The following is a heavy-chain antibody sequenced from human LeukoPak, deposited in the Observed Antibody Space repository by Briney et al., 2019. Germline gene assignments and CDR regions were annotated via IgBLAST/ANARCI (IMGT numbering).Heavy chain of an antibody. Sequence: SVKVSCKASGGTLSSYAISWVRQAPGQGLEWMGRIIPILGIANYAQKFQGRVTITADKSTSTAYMELSSLRSEDTAVYYCARHASYYDSSGYYPLDYWGQGTLVTVSS. CDR3: ARHASYYDSSGYYPLDY. V-gene: IGHV1-69*04. CDR1: GGTLSSYA. J-gene: IGHJ4*02. D-gene: IGHD3-22*01. CDR2: IIPILGIA.